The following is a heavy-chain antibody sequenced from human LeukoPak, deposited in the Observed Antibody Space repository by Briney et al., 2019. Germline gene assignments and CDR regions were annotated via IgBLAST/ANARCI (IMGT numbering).Heavy chain of an antibody. V-gene: IGHV3-33*01. D-gene: IGHD1-7*01. Sequence: PGRSLRLSCAASGFTFNTYAMHWVRHAPGKGLEWVALLYHGGSNKFYANSVRGRFTISRDNSRSTLYLQMDSMRAEDTAVYYCARNPTATGTTGLYPTYWGQGTLVTVSS. CDR2: LYHGGSNK. J-gene: IGHJ4*02. CDR1: GFTFNTYA. CDR3: ARNPTATGTTGLYPTY.